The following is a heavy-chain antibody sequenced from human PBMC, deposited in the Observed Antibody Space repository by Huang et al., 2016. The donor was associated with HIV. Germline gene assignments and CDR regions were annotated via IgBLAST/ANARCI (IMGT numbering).Heavy chain of an antibody. CDR2: INSDGSST. CDR1: GFTLGRYW. V-gene: IGHV3-74*01. J-gene: IGHJ4*02. D-gene: IGHD3-16*01. Sequence: EVQLVESGGGLVQPGGSLRLSCAASGFTLGRYWMHWVRQAPGKGLVGVSRINSDGSSTSNADSVKGRVTISRDNAKNTLYLQMNSLRAEDTAVYYCARDGVMLDYWGQGTLVTVSS. CDR3: ARDGVMLDY.